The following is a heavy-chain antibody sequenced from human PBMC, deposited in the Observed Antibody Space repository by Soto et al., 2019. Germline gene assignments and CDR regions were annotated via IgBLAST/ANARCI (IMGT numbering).Heavy chain of an antibody. CDR1: GFTFSSYA. V-gene: IGHV3-64D*06. J-gene: IGHJ1*01. D-gene: IGHD3-10*01. CDR3: VKEILWFGKLNYSGYFQH. Sequence: PGGSLRLSCSASGFTFSSYAMHWVRQAPGKGLEYVSAISSNGGSTYYADSVKGRFTISRDNSKNTLYLQMSSLRAEDTAVYYCVKEILWFGKLNYSGYFQHWGQGTLVTVSS. CDR2: ISSNGGST.